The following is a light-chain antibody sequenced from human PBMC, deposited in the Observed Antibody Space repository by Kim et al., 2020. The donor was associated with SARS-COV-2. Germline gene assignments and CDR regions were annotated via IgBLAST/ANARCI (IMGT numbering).Light chain of an antibody. Sequence: SYELTQPTSVSVAPGQTATIICGGSNIRGKNVHWYQQRPGQAPVLVIYNDGDRPAGIPERISGSNSGNTATLTLSRVEAGDEADYYCQVWDTSSDHVIFGGGTQLTVL. J-gene: IGLJ2*01. CDR2: NDG. CDR1: NIRGKN. V-gene: IGLV3-21*04. CDR3: QVWDTSSDHVI.